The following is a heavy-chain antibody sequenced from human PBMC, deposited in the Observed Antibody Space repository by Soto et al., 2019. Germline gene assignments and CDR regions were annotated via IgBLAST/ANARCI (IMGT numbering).Heavy chain of an antibody. D-gene: IGHD3-10*01. CDR2: IIPIFGTA. V-gene: IGHV1-69*01. J-gene: IGHJ5*02. CDR1: GGTFSSYA. CDR3: ARPITMVRGVISGFDP. Sequence: QVQLVQSGPEVKKPGSSVKVSCKASGGTFSSYAISWVRQAPGQGLEWMGGIIPIFGTANYAQKFQGRVTITADESTSTAYMELSSLRSEDTAVYYCARPITMVRGVISGFDPWGQGTLVTVSS.